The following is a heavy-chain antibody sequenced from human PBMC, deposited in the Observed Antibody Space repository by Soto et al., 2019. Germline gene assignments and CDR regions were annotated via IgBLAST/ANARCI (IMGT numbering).Heavy chain of an antibody. CDR3: GSTVGGQVDD. J-gene: IGHJ4*02. CDR2: ITSDTNTI. V-gene: IGHV3-48*01. D-gene: IGHD1-26*01. Sequence: EVQLVESGGGLVQPGGSLRLSCAASGFPFSIYSMNWVRQAPGKGLEWSSYITSDTNTIKYADSVKGRFTISRDNAKNIGKTQRNCLGAAGAAGYVCGSTVGGQVDDWGRGTVATVSP. CDR1: GFPFSIYS.